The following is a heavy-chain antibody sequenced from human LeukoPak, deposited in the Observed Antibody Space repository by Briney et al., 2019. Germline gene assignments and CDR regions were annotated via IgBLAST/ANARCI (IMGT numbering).Heavy chain of an antibody. D-gene: IGHD6-19*01. J-gene: IGHJ3*02. CDR3: ARDGSGWYPTYVFDI. Sequence: GGSLRLSCAASGFTFSSYWMNWVRQAPGKGLEWVANIKQDGSEKYYVDSVKGRFTISRDNAKNSLYLQMNSLRAEDTAVYYCARDGSGWYPTYVFDIWGQGTMVTVSS. CDR2: IKQDGSEK. V-gene: IGHV3-7*01. CDR1: GFTFSSYW.